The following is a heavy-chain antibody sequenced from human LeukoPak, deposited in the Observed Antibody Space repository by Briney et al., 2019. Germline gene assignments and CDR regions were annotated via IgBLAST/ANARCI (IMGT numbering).Heavy chain of an antibody. CDR3: ARTITMVRGVIYYYYYMDV. J-gene: IGHJ6*03. D-gene: IGHD3-10*01. CDR1: GFTFDDYG. CDR2: INRSGGST. V-gene: IGHV3-20*04. Sequence: GGSLRLSCAASGFTFDDYGMSWVRQAPGKGLEWVSGINRSGGSTGYADSVKGRFTISRDNAKNSLYLHMNSLRAEDTALYYCARTITMVRGVIYYYYYMDVWGKGTTVTVSS.